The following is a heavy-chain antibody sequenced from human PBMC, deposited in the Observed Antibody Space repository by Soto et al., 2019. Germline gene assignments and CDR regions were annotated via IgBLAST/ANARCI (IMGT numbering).Heavy chain of an antibody. Sequence: ETLSLTCSVSGASISTAGSYWGWVRQSPGTGLQWIGFVYYTGDTYYSPSSKSRVSMSVDTSKNQLSLTLRSMTAADTALFYCLRCKLRGTFSYWGQGALVPVSA. CDR3: LRCKLRGTFSY. J-gene: IGHJ4*02. CDR2: VYYTGDT. CDR1: GASISTAGSY. V-gene: IGHV4-39*01. D-gene: IGHD1-1*01.